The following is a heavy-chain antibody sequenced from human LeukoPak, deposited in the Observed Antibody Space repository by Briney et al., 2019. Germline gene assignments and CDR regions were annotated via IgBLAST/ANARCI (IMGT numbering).Heavy chain of an antibody. CDR1: GYTFTAYY. CDR3: AREYYFDNSGYYGVGDY. J-gene: IGHJ4*02. Sequence: ASVKVSCKVSGYTFTAYYIHWVRQAPGQGLEWMGWFNPNSGGTNYAQEFQGRVTMTRDTSISTAYMELSRLRSDDTAVYYCAREYYFDNSGYYGVGDYWGQGTLVTVSS. D-gene: IGHD3-22*01. CDR2: FNPNSGGT. V-gene: IGHV1-2*02.